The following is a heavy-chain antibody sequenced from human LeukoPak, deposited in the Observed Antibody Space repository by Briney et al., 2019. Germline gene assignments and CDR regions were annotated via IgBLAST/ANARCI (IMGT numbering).Heavy chain of an antibody. Sequence: PSETLSLTCAVYGGSFSGYYWSWIRQPPGKGLEWIGEINQSGSTNYNPSLKSRVTISVDMSKEQFSLKLSPVTAADTAVYYCAAGCSSTSCYWYYYTDVWGKGTTVTVSS. V-gene: IGHV4-34*01. CDR3: AAGCSSTSCYWYYYTDV. J-gene: IGHJ6*03. CDR1: GGSFSGYY. CDR2: INQSGST. D-gene: IGHD2-2*01.